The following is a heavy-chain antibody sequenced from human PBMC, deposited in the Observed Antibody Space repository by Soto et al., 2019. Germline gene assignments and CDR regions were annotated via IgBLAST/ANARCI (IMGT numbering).Heavy chain of an antibody. CDR2: IDPSDSQT. CDR3: ARQIYDSDTGPNFQYYFDS. V-gene: IGHV5-10-1*01. Sequence: GESLKISCKGSGYSFAGYWITWVRQKPGKGLEWMGRIDPSDSQTYYSPSFRGHVTISATKSITTMFVQWSSLRASDTAMYYCARQIYDSDTGPNFQYYFDSWGQGTPVTVSS. J-gene: IGHJ4*02. D-gene: IGHD3-22*01. CDR1: GYSFAGYW.